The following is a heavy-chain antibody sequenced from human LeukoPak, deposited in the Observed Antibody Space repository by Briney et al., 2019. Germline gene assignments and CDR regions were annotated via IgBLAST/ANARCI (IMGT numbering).Heavy chain of an antibody. D-gene: IGHD3-9*01. CDR3: AASPILTGD. CDR1: GFTFSIYA. V-gene: IGHV3-30*04. J-gene: IGHJ4*02. CDR2: ISHDGSTT. Sequence: GGSLRLSCAASGFTFSIYAIHWVRRAPGKGLEWVAVISHDGSTTYYADSVKGRFTISRDNSKNTLYLQMDTLGAEDTAVYFCAASPILTGDWGQGTLVTVSS.